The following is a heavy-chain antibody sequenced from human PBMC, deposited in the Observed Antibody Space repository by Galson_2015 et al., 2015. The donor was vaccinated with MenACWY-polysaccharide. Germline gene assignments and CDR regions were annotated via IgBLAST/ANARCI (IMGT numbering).Heavy chain of an antibody. V-gene: IGHV3-7*01. CDR1: GFSFRSSW. J-gene: IGHJ1*01. CDR3: ARHFDWGIDF. Sequence: SLRLSCAASGFSFRSSWMTWVRQVPGKGPEWVANINPDGSKKDYLDSMKGRFTISRDNVKNTLDLQVDSLRVEDTAVYYCARHFDWGIDFRGQGTLVTVSS. CDR2: INPDGSKK. D-gene: IGHD7-27*01.